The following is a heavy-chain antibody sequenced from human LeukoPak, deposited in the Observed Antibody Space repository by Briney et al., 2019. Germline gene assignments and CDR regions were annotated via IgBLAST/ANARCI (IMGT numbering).Heavy chain of an antibody. Sequence: GESLKISCKGSGYSFTSYWIGWVRQMPGKGLEWMGIIYPGDSDTRYSPSFQGQVTTSADKSISTAYLQWSSLKASDTAMYYCARLSRQGYGDSNWFDPWGQGTLVTVSS. D-gene: IGHD4-17*01. CDR2: IYPGDSDT. V-gene: IGHV5-51*01. J-gene: IGHJ5*02. CDR1: GYSFTSYW. CDR3: ARLSRQGYGDSNWFDP.